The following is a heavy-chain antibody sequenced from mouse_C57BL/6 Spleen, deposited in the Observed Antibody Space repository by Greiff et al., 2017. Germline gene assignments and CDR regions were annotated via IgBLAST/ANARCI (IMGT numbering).Heavy chain of an antibody. J-gene: IGHJ3*01. D-gene: IGHD1-1*01. CDR1: GYTFTSYG. CDR3: ARSFTTVVAGRFAY. CDR2: IYPRRGNT. V-gene: IGHV1-81*01. Sequence: VQLQQSGAELARPGASVKLSCKASGYTFTSYGISWVKQRTGQGLEWIGEIYPRRGNTYYNEKFKGKATLTADKSSSTAYMELRSLTSEDSAVYFCARSFTTVVAGRFAYWGQGTLVTVSA.